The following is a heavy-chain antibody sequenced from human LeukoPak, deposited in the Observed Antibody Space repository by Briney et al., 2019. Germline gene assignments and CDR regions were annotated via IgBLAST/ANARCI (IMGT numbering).Heavy chain of an antibody. CDR3: ARGVVIAPQTFDY. V-gene: IGHV4-39*07. Sequence: SETLSLTCTVSGGSISSTSYYWAWIRQPPGKGLEWIGSVYYSGSTYYNPSLKSRVTMSGDTSKNQFSLKLSSVTAADTAVYYCARGVVIAPQTFDYWGQGTLVTVSS. CDR2: VYYSGST. J-gene: IGHJ4*02. CDR1: GGSISSTSYY. D-gene: IGHD2-21*01.